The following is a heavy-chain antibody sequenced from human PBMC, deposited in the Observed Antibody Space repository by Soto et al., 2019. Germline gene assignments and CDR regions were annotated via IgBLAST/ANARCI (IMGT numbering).Heavy chain of an antibody. CDR1: GGTFGNTA. D-gene: IGHD3-3*01. J-gene: IGHJ5*02. Sequence: QVQLVQSGAEVKEPGSSVNVSCKTSGGTFGNTAVTWVRQVPGQGLEWIGGIVPLFGTANYAQKFRGRVMITADEATSTTSMALSSLRSDDTAIYYCARDGDPGYSFWSGPLGGGRFDPWGQGTLVTVSS. V-gene: IGHV1-69*12. CDR3: ARDGDPGYSFWSGPLGGGRFDP. CDR2: IVPLFGTA.